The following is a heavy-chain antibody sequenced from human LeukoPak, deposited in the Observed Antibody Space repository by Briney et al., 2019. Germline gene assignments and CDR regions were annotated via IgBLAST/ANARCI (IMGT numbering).Heavy chain of an antibody. CDR3: ARARSSYGYGDAFDI. J-gene: IGHJ3*02. CDR2: ISGSGGFT. CDR1: GFTFSSYT. Sequence: QTGGSLRLSCAASGFTFSSYTMNWVRQAPGKGLEWVLGISGSGGFTYYADSVKGRFTISRDNSKNTLYLQMNSLRAEDTAVYYCARARSSYGYGDAFDIWGQGTMVTVSS. V-gene: IGHV3-23*01. D-gene: IGHD5-18*01.